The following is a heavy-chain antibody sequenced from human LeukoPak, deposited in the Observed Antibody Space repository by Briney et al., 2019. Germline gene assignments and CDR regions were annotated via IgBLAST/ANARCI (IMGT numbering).Heavy chain of an antibody. D-gene: IGHD3-22*01. J-gene: IGHJ3*02. CDR3: ARVPHYYDSSGYYTHDAFDI. CDR2: INPSGGST. Sequence: ASVKVSCKASGYTFTSYYMHWVRQAPGQGLEWMGIINPSGGSTSYAQKFQGRVTMTRDMSTSTAYMELRSLRSDDTAVYYCARVPHYYDSSGYYTHDAFDIWGQGTMVTVSS. CDR1: GYTFTSYY. V-gene: IGHV1-46*01.